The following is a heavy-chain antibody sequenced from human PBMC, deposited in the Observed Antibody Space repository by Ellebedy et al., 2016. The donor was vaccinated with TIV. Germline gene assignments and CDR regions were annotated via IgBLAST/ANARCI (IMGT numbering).Heavy chain of an antibody. D-gene: IGHD4-11*01. Sequence: MPSETLSLTCTVSGGSISSSSYYWGWIRQPPGKGLEWIGSIYYSGSTYYNPSLKSRVTISVDTSKNQFSLKLSSVTAADTAVYYCARGSYSNLDYWGQGTLVTVSS. CDR1: GGSISSSSYY. J-gene: IGHJ4*02. V-gene: IGHV4-39*01. CDR2: IYYSGST. CDR3: ARGSYSNLDY.